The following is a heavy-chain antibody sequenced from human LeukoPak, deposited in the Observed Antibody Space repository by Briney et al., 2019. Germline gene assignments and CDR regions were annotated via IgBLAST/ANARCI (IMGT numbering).Heavy chain of an antibody. D-gene: IGHD1-14*01. CDR2: ISYDGSNE. Sequence: PGRSLRLSCAASGFTFSSYAMHWVRQAPGKGLEWLAFISYDGSNEYYADSVKGRFTISRDNSKSTLYLQMISLRAEDTAVYNCVRTRNRLDYWGQGTLVTVSS. V-gene: IGHV3-30*04. CDR3: VRTRNRLDY. CDR1: GFTFSSYA. J-gene: IGHJ4*02.